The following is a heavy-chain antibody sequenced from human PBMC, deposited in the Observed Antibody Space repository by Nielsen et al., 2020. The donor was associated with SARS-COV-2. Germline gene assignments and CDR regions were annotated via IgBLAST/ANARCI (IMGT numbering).Heavy chain of an antibody. CDR2: ISWNSGSI. D-gene: IGHD5-12*01. Sequence: LRLSCAASGFTFDDYAMHWVRQAPGKGLEWVSGISWNSGSIGYADSVKGRFTISRDNAKNSLYLQMNSLRAEDTALYYCAKGYSGYEPGDYWGQGTLVTVSS. CDR1: GFTFDDYA. J-gene: IGHJ4*02. V-gene: IGHV3-9*01. CDR3: AKGYSGYEPGDY.